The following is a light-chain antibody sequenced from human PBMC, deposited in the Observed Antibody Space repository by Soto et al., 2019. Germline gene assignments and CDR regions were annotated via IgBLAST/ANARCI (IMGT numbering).Light chain of an antibody. CDR1: SSDVGAYNY. CDR2: DVN. CDR3: CSFAGGYTFV. Sequence: QSALTQPRSVSGSPGQSVTISCAGTSSDVGAYNYVSWFQQHPGKAPKVMIYDVNKRPSGVPDRFSGSKSGNTASLTISGLQAEDEADYYCCSFAGGYTFVFGTGTKVTVL. J-gene: IGLJ1*01. V-gene: IGLV2-11*01.